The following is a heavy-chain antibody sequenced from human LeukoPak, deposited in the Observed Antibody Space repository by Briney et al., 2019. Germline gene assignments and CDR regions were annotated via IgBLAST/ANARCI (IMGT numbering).Heavy chain of an antibody. D-gene: IGHD3-10*01. CDR1: AFTFKNFA. Sequence: GGSLRLSCAASAFTFKNFAMRWVRQGPRKGLEWVSLISADGATTHYTDSVKGRFTVSRDNSKNSLFLQMNSLRTEDTAFYYCAKATGSGSFLVDYLGQGTLVTVSS. J-gene: IGHJ4*02. V-gene: IGHV3-43*02. CDR2: ISADGATT. CDR3: AKATGSGSFLVDY.